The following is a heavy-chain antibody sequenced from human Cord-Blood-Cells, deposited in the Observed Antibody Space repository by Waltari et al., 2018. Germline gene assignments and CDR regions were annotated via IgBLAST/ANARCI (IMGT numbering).Heavy chain of an antibody. J-gene: IGHJ4*02. Sequence: QVQLQQWGAGLLKPSETLSLTCAVYGGSFRGYYWSWIRQPPGKGLEWIWEINHSGSTNYNPSLKSRVTISVDTSKNQFSLKLSSVTAADTAVYYCARSAAMGVFDYWGQGTLVTVSS. CDR2: INHSGST. CDR3: ARSAAMGVFDY. V-gene: IGHV4-34*01. CDR1: GGSFRGYY. D-gene: IGHD2-2*01.